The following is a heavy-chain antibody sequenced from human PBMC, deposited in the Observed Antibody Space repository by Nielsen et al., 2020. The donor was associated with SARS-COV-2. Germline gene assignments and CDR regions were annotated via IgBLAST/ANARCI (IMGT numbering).Heavy chain of an antibody. Sequence: GESLKISCAASGFTVSSNYMSWVRQAPGKGLEWVSVIYSCGSTYYADSVKGRFTISRDNSKNTLYLQMNSLRAEDTAVYYCARRPLRWLGGYFDYWGQGTLVTVSS. CDR1: GFTVSSNY. J-gene: IGHJ4*02. D-gene: IGHD4-17*01. CDR3: ARRPLRWLGGYFDY. CDR2: IYSCGST. V-gene: IGHV3-66*03.